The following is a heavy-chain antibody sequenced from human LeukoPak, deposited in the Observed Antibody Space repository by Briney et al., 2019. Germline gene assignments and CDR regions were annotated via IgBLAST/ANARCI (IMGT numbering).Heavy chain of an antibody. CDR1: GYTFTNYY. CDR3: ARHDLGGSSPFDY. D-gene: IGHD2-15*01. V-gene: IGHV1-46*01. CDR2: INPSGTST. J-gene: IGHJ4*02. Sequence: ASVNVCCKTSGYTFTNYYMHWVRQAPGQGLEWMGIINPSGTSTTYAQKFQGRVTMTRDTSTSTDFMELSSLRSEDTAVYYCARHDLGGSSPFDYWGQGTLVTVSS.